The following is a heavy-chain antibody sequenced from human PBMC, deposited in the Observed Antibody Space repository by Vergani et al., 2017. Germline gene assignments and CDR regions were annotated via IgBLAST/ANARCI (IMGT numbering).Heavy chain of an antibody. Sequence: EVQLLESGGGLVQPGGSLRLSCAASGFTFSSYAMSWVRQAPGKGLEWVSAISGSGGSTYYADSVKGRFTISRDNSKNTLYLQMNGLRAEDTAVYYCAKDATYYDFWSGPGGIDYWGQGTLVTVSS. CDR1: GFTFSSYA. CDR2: ISGSGGST. CDR3: AKDATYYDFWSGPGGIDY. D-gene: IGHD3-3*01. V-gene: IGHV3-23*01. J-gene: IGHJ4*02.